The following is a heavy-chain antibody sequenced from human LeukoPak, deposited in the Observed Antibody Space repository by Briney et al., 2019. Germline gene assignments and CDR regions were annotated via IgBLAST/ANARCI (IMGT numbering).Heavy chain of an antibody. CDR2: IIPIFGTA. CDR1: GGTFSSYA. Sequence: GASVKVSCKASGGTFSSYAISWVRQAPGQGLEWMGGIIPIFGTANYAQKFQGGVTITADESTSTAYMELSSLRSEDTAVYYSARVAPLQVLDYWGQGTLVTVSS. J-gene: IGHJ4*02. CDR3: ARVAPLQVLDY. D-gene: IGHD4-11*01. V-gene: IGHV1-69*13.